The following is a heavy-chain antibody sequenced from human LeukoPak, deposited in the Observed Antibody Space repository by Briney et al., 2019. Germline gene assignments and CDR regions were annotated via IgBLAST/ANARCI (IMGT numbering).Heavy chain of an antibody. J-gene: IGHJ6*03. CDR1: GGTFSSYA. V-gene: IGHV1-69*13. CDR2: IIPIFGTA. Sequence: ASVKVSCKASGGTFSSYAISWVRQAPGQGLEWMGGIIPIFGTANYAQKFQGRVTITADESTSTAYMELSSLRSEDTAVYYCARENGDCSSTSCYTGGTYYYYYMDVWGKGTTVTASS. CDR3: ARENGDCSSTSCYTGGTYYYYYMDV. D-gene: IGHD2-2*02.